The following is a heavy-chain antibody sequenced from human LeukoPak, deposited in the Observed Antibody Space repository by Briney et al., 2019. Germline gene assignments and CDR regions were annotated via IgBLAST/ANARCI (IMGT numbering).Heavy chain of an antibody. J-gene: IGHJ6*02. D-gene: IGHD3-10*01. Sequence: PSETLSLTCAVYGGSFSGYYWSWIRQPPGKGLEWIGEINHSGSTNYNPSLKSRVTISVDTSKNQFSLKLSSVTAADTAVYYCARESITMVRGGTRHYYYGMDVWGQGTLVTVSS. CDR3: ARESITMVRGGTRHYYYGMDV. CDR2: INHSGST. V-gene: IGHV4-34*01. CDR1: GGSFSGYY.